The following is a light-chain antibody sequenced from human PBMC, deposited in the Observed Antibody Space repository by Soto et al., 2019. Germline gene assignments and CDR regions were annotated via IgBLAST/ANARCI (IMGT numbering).Light chain of an antibody. V-gene: IGKV1-5*03. CDR2: KTS. CDR1: QNIGSW. CDR3: QEYDSYSKT. J-gene: IGKJ1*01. Sequence: DIQMTQSPSTLSASVGDRVTITCRASQNIGSWLAWYQQKPGEAPKLLIYKTSGLESGVPSRFSGSGSGTEFTLTIYSLQPDDFATYYCQEYDSYSKTFGQGTKVEIK.